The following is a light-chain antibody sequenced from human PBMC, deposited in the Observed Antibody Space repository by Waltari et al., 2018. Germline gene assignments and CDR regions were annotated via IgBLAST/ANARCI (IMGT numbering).Light chain of an antibody. V-gene: IGKV4-1*01. CDR3: QQYYSSPT. Sequence: IVMTMSPYSLAVSLGQTAIIHCSSSQSVLHSANSKNYLAWHQQRPGLPPKLLIYWASTRESGVPDRFSGSGSGTDFTLTISGLQAEDVAVYYCQQYYSSPTFGQGTKLEIK. J-gene: IGKJ2*01. CDR2: WAS. CDR1: QSVLHSANSKNY.